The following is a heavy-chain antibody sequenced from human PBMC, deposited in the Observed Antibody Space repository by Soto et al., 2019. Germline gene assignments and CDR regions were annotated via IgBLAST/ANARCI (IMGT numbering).Heavy chain of an antibody. CDR3: ARRGSGSYYDY. V-gene: IGHV3-23*01. D-gene: IGHD1-26*01. CDR2: ISGSGGST. CDR1: GFTFSSYA. Sequence: EVPLLESGGGLVQPGGSLRLSCAASGFTFSSYAMRWVRQAPVKGLEWVSAISGSGGSTYYADSVKGRFTISRDNSKNTLYLQMNSLRAEDTAVYYCARRGSGSYYDYWDQGTLVTVSS. J-gene: IGHJ4*02.